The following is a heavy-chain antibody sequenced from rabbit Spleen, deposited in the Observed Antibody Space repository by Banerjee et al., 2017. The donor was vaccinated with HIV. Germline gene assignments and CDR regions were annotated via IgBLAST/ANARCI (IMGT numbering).Heavy chain of an antibody. D-gene: IGHD1-1*01. CDR2: IYAAKGST. CDR1: GIDFTKYY. J-gene: IGHJ2*01. V-gene: IGHV1S7*01. CDR3: ARNYVNAFDP. Sequence: QLEESGGGLVQPGGSLTLSCKASGIDFTKYYITWVRQAPGKGLEWIGIIYAAKGSTDYASWVNGRFTISSDNAQSTVDLKMTSLTAADTATYFCARNYVNAFDPWGQGTLVTVS.